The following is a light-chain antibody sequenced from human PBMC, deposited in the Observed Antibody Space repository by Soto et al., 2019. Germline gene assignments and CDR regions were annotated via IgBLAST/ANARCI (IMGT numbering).Light chain of an antibody. J-gene: IGKJ1*01. CDR3: QHYNSYSEA. CDR2: KAS. Sequence: DIQMTQSPSTLSGSVGDRVTITCRASQTISSWLAWYQHKPGKAPKLLIYKASTLKSGVPSSFSGSGSETEFTLTISSLQPDDFATYYCQHYNSYSEAFGQGTKVELK. V-gene: IGKV1-5*03. CDR1: QTISSW.